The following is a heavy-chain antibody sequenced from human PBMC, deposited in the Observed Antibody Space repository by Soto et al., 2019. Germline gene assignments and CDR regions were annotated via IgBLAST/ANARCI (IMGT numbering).Heavy chain of an antibody. CDR2: IYHTGDT. Sequence: SETLSLTCVVSIYSISSGFFWAWIRQPPGKGLEWVGSIYHTGDTHYNPSLRSQVSMSVDTSKNHFSLRLTYLTAADTAVHFCARDTNSLDLWGQGILVTVSS. CDR3: ARDTNSLDL. CDR1: IYSISSGFF. V-gene: IGHV4-38-2*01. J-gene: IGHJ5*02. D-gene: IGHD2-8*01.